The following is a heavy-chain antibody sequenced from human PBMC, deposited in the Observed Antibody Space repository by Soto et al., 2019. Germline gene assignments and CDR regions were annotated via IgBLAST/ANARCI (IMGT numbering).Heavy chain of an antibody. CDR1: GGTLSSYA. V-gene: IGHV1-69*06. J-gene: IGHJ4*02. CDR3: ARGKYDFWSGYPRIDY. CDR2: IIPIFGTA. Sequence: SVKVSCKASGGTLSSYAISWVRQAPGQGLEWMGGIIPIFGTANYAQKFQGRVTITADKSTSTAYMELSSLRSEDTAVYYCARGKYDFWSGYPRIDYWGQGTLVTVSS. D-gene: IGHD3-3*01.